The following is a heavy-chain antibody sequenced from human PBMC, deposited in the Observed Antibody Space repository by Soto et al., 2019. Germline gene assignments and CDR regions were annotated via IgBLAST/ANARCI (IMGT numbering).Heavy chain of an antibody. CDR3: ARGRDEYKLGNV. CDR1: VGSLSDYC. V-gene: IGHV4-34*01. CDR2: IHPSGST. D-gene: IGHD1-1*01. Sequence: SETLSLTCAVSVGSLSDYCWPWIRQSPGKGLEWIGEIHPSGSTYYNPSLRSRVTISVDTSKNQFSLKLTSLTAADTAIYYCARGRDEYKLGNVWGQGTTVTVSS. J-gene: IGHJ6*01.